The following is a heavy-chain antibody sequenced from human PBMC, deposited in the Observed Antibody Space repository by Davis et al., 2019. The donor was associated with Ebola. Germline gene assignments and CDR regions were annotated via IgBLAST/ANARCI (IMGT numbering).Heavy chain of an antibody. CDR1: GITFSRYS. D-gene: IGHD3-16*01. CDR2: IAYDGRYE. V-gene: IGHV3-30*04. Sequence: GESLKISCAVSGITFSRYSMHWVRQAPGKGLEWVTDIAYDGRYESYAESVKGRFTISRDNSKSTLYLQMNSLRLEDTAVYYCARDSENYYDYVWGTDAFDIWGQGTMVTVSS. J-gene: IGHJ3*02. CDR3: ARDSENYYDYVWGTDAFDI.